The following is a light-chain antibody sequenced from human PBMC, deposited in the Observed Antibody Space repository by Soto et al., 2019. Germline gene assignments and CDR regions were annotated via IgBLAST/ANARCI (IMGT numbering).Light chain of an antibody. V-gene: IGLV2-23*02. Sequence: QSALTQPASASGSPGQSITISCTGTSSDIGRYNLVSWYQQHPGKPPKLMIYEANKRPSGVSNRFSGSKSGNTASLTVSGLQAEDEADYYCSLYASTNTFMFGGGTKVTVL. CDR3: SLYASTNTFM. CDR1: SSDIGRYNL. J-gene: IGLJ3*02. CDR2: EAN.